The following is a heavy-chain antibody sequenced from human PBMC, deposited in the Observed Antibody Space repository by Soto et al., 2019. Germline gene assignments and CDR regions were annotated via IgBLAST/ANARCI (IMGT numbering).Heavy chain of an antibody. CDR1: GFTFSDYY. CDR2: INHSGST. Sequence: GSLRLSCAASGFTFSDYYMSWIRQPPGKGLEWIGEINHSGSTNYNPSLKSRVTISVDTSKNQFSLKLSSVTAADTAVYYCARGKDIVVAPAAMPRGIYRWFDPWGQGTLVTVSS. J-gene: IGHJ5*02. CDR3: ARGKDIVVAPAAMPRGIYRWFDP. D-gene: IGHD2-2*01. V-gene: IGHV4-34*01.